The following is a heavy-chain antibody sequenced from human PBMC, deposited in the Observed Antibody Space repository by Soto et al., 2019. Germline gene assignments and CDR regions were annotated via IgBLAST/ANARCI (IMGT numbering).Heavy chain of an antibody. Sequence: QGQLVESGGGVVQPGKSLRLSCAASGFTFKHSGMHWVRQAPGKGLQWVAVIWYDSTNTDYAESVQGRFTISRANFKKTLYLQMDGLRVEDTAIYFCARDRGGDSSGYRDQWGQGTLVTVSS. D-gene: IGHD3-22*01. CDR3: ARDRGGDSSGYRDQ. CDR1: GFTFKHSG. CDR2: IWYDSTNT. V-gene: IGHV3-33*01. J-gene: IGHJ4*02.